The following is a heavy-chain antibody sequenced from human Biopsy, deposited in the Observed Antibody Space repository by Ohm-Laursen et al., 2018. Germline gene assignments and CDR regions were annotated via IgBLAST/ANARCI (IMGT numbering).Heavy chain of an antibody. V-gene: IGHV1-18*01. CDR3: VREGLDCAGGTCYSGPLDL. Sequence: ASVKVSCKASGYSFTSYGMNWVRQAPGQGLEWVGWISPYFGNTNSTQKLQARVTLSTETSTDTAYMELRSLRYDDTAIYYCVREGLDCAGGTCYSGPLDLWGQGTLITGSS. CDR1: GYSFTSYG. D-gene: IGHD2-15*01. CDR2: ISPYFGNT. J-gene: IGHJ4*03.